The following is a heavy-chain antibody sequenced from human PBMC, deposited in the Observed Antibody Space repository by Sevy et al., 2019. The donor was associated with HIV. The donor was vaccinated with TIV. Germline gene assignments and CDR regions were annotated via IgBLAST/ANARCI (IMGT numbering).Heavy chain of an antibody. J-gene: IGHJ4*02. D-gene: IGHD3-3*01. CDR1: GYSFTKYW. V-gene: IGHV5-51*01. CDR3: ARGSVSGYSYFDY. CDR2: IYPGDFDT. Sequence: GESLKISCKVSGYSFTKYWIGWVRQMPGKGLEWMGMIYPGDFDTRYSPSFEGQVTILADRSITTAYLQWSSLKASDSAMYYCARGSVSGYSYFDYWGQGTLVTVSS.